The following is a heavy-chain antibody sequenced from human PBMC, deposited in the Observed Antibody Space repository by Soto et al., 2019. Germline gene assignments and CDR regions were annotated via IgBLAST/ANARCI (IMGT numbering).Heavy chain of an antibody. J-gene: IGHJ4*02. CDR3: AKDRGGCSSTSCPPRLFDY. CDR2: ISGSGGST. D-gene: IGHD2-2*01. CDR1: GFTFSSFA. V-gene: IGHV3-23*01. Sequence: GGSLRLSCAVSGFTFSSFAMSWVRQAPGKGLEWVSAISGSGGSTYYADSVKGRFTISRDNSKNTLYLQMNSLRAEDTAVYYCAKDRGGCSSTSCPPRLFDYWGQGTLVTVSS.